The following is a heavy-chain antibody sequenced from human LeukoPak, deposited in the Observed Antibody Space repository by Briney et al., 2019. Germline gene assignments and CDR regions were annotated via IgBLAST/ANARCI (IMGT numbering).Heavy chain of an antibody. CDR3: AKDIGSSWYIGDFDY. J-gene: IGHJ4*02. CDR2: ISWNSGSI. D-gene: IGHD6-13*01. Sequence: GGSLRLSCAASGFTFDDYAMHWVRQAPGKGLEWVSGISWNSGSIGYADSVKGRFTISRDNAKNSLYLQMNSLRAEDTALYYCAKDIGSSWYIGDFDYWGQGTLVTVSS. V-gene: IGHV3-9*01. CDR1: GFTFDDYA.